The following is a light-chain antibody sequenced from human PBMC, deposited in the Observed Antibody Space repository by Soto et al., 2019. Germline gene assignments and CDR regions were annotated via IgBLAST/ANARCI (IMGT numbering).Light chain of an antibody. CDR3: QQANSYLGLH. CDR2: AAS. Sequence: DIQMTQSPSSVSASVGDRVTITCRASQGISSWLAWYQQRPRKAPKLLIYAASSLQSGVPSRFSGSGSGTDFTLTVSSPQPEDFESYYCQQANSYLGLHVGGGTNVAIK. V-gene: IGKV1-12*01. J-gene: IGKJ4*01. CDR1: QGISSW.